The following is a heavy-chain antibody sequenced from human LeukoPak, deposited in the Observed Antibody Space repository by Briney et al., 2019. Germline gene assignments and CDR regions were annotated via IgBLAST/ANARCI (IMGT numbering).Heavy chain of an antibody. CDR1: GGSFSGYY. CDR3: ARGNDRHTPSERGDCSGGSCSTETYYFDY. J-gene: IGHJ4*02. Sequence: SETLSLTCAVYGGSFSGYYWSWLRQPPGKGLEWIGEINHSGSTNYNPSLKSRVTISVDTSKNQFSLKLSSVTAADTAVYYCARGNDRHTPSERGDCSGGSCSTETYYFDYWGQGTLVTVSS. CDR2: INHSGST. V-gene: IGHV4-34*01. D-gene: IGHD2-15*01.